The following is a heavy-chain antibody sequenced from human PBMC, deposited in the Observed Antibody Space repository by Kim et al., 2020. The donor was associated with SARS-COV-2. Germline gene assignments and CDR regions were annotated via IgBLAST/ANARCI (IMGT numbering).Heavy chain of an antibody. CDR1: GFTVSSNY. D-gene: IGHD4-17*01. J-gene: IGHJ1*01. Sequence: GGSLRLSCSASGFTVSSNYMSWVRQAPGKGLEWVSVIYSGGSTYYADSVKGRFTISRDNSKNTLYLQMNSLRAEDTAVYYCARGINDYGDWYFQYWGQGTLVTVSS. CDR3: ARGINDYGDWYFQY. V-gene: IGHV3-53*01. CDR2: IYSGGST.